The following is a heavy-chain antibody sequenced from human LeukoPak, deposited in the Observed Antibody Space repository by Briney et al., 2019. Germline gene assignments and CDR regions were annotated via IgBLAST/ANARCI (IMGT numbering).Heavy chain of an antibody. D-gene: IGHD3-22*01. CDR2: SHGSGST. CDR3: ARDGGYDSGVFDF. J-gene: IGHJ4*02. Sequence: PSETLSLTCNVSGVSINIYYWSWLRQTPGKGLEWIGRSHGSGSTNYNPSLKNRVTISIDKSKNHLSLSLRSVTAADTALYFCARDGGYDSGVFDFWGQGTLVTVS. V-gene: IGHV4-4*07. CDR1: GVSINIYY.